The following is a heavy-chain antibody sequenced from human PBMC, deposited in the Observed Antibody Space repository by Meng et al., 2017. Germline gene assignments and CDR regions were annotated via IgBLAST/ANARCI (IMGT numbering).Heavy chain of an antibody. Sequence: GESLKISCAASGFTFSSYAMHLVRQAPGKGLEWVAVISYDGSNKYYADSVKGRFTISRGNSKNTLYVQMNSLRAEDTAVYYCARESGYSSGWNYFDYWGQGTLVTVSS. CDR2: ISYDGSNK. D-gene: IGHD6-19*01. CDR1: GFTFSSYA. CDR3: ARESGYSSGWNYFDY. V-gene: IGHV3-30*01. J-gene: IGHJ4*02.